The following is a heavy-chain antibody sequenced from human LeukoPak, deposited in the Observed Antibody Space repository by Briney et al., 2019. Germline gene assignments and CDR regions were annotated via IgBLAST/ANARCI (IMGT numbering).Heavy chain of an antibody. J-gene: IGHJ1*01. CDR3: ARDVGRYYDSSGYYPFQH. CDR2: IIPIFGTA. Sequence: GASVKVSCKASGGTFSSYAISWVRQAPGQGLEWMGGIIPIFGTANYAQKFQGRVTITADESTSTAYMELSSLRSEDTAVYYCARDVGRYYDSSGYYPFQHWGQGTLVTVSS. D-gene: IGHD3-22*01. V-gene: IGHV1-69*13. CDR1: GGTFSSYA.